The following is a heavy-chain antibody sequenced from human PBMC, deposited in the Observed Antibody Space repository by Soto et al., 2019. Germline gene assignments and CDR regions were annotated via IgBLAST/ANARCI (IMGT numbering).Heavy chain of an antibody. V-gene: IGHV4-31*03. CDR3: AREVPTPYYFDY. CDR1: GDSISSGGYY. CDR2: IYYSGST. Sequence: SETLSLTCTVSGDSISSGGYYWNWIRQHPGKGLEWIGYIYYSGSTYYNPSLKSRVTISVDTSKNQFSLKLSSVTAADTAVYYCAREVPTPYYFDYWGQGTLVTVSS. J-gene: IGHJ4*02.